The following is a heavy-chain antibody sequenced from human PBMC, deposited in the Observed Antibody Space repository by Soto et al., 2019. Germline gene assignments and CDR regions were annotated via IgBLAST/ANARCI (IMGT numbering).Heavy chain of an antibody. J-gene: IGHJ6*02. CDR2: IIPIFGTA. D-gene: IGHD6-19*01. V-gene: IGHV1-69*13. CDR1: RVAFSKFI. CDR3: AKVRYSSPMGYYYGMDV. Sequence: SVKVSCKAPRVAFSKFIVTWVRQAPGLGLEWVGGIIPIFGTANYAQKFQGRVTITADESTSTSYMEVNNLRSEDTAVYYCAKVRYSSPMGYYYGMDVWGQGTTLTVSS.